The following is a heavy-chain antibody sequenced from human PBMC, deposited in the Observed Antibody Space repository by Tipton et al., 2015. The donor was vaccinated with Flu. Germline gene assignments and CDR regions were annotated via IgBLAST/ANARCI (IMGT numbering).Heavy chain of an antibody. CDR1: GGSISSGSYY. CDR2: VYPSGSA. J-gene: IGHJ5*02. Sequence: TLSLTCTVSGGSISSGSYYWSWIRQPAGKGLEWIGRVYPSGSANYNPSLKSRVTISVDTSKNQFSLKLSSVTAADTAVYYCARDPPTRNWFDPWGQGTLVTVSS. D-gene: IGHD5-12*01. V-gene: IGHV4-61*02. CDR3: ARDPPTRNWFDP.